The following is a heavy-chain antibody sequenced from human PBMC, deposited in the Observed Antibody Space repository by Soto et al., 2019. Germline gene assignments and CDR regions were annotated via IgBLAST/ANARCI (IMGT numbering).Heavy chain of an antibody. J-gene: IGHJ4*02. Sequence: EVQLMESGGGLVKPGGSLRLSCAVSGFTFSNYDMKWVRQAPGKGLEWVSSITSSGTFIYYSDSVKGRFTISRDNAKNSLYLQMTSLRAEDMAMYYCVRDRGGSEFDYWGQGTLVTVSS. CDR1: GFTFSNYD. V-gene: IGHV3-21*01. D-gene: IGHD3-10*01. CDR3: VRDRGGSEFDY. CDR2: ITSSGTFI.